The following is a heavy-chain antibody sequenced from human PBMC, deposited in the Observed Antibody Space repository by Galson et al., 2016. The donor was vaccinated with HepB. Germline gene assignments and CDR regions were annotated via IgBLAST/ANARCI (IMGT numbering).Heavy chain of an antibody. D-gene: IGHD3-10*01. CDR3: SRERPVGSYYGSGSYPNDY. CDR1: GFTFGDYA. Sequence: LRLSCAASGFTFGDYAMSWFRQAPGKGLEWVGFIRSKSYGATTEYAASVRGRFTISRDDSKSIAYLQMNSLKTEDTAVYYCSRERPVGSYYGSGSYPNDYWGQGTLVTVSS. V-gene: IGHV3-49*03. J-gene: IGHJ4*02. CDR2: IRSKSYGATT.